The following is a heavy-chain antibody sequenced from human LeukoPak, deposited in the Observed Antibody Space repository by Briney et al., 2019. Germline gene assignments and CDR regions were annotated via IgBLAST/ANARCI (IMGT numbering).Heavy chain of an antibody. V-gene: IGHV4-39*07. CDR1: GGSISSSSNYY. CDR2: IYYSGST. Sequence: SETLSLTCSVSGGSISSSSNYYWGWIRQPPGKGLEWIGSIYYSGSTYYNTSLKSRVTISVDTSKNQFSLKLSSVTAADTAVYYCARARSGSGWYWFDPWGQGTLVTVSS. CDR3: ARARSGSGWYWFDP. D-gene: IGHD6-19*01. J-gene: IGHJ5*02.